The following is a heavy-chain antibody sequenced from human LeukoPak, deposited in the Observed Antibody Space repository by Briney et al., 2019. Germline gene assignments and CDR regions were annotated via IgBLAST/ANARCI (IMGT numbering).Heavy chain of an antibody. CDR1: GRSISSYY. CDR2: IYTSGNT. J-gene: IGHJ2*01. CDR3: AGSAWYVWYFDL. Sequence: SETLSLTCTVSGRSISSYYWSWIRQPAGKGLEWIGRIYTSGNTNYNPSLKSRVTISVDTSKNQFSLKLSSVTAADTAVYYCAGSAWYVWYFDLWGRGTLVTVSS. V-gene: IGHV4-4*07. D-gene: IGHD6-13*01.